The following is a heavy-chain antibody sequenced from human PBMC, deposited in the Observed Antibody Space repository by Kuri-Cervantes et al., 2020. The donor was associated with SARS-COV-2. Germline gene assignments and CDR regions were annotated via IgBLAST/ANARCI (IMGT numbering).Heavy chain of an antibody. D-gene: IGHD6-13*01. Sequence: ASVKVSCKASGGTFSSYAISWVRQAPGKGLEWMGGFDPEDGETIYAQKFQGRVTMTEDTSTDTAYMELSSLRSEDTAVYYCARISGSSSWDWYFDLWGRGTLVTVYS. CDR3: ARISGSSSWDWYFDL. CDR2: FDPEDGET. V-gene: IGHV1-24*01. J-gene: IGHJ2*01. CDR1: GGTFSSYA.